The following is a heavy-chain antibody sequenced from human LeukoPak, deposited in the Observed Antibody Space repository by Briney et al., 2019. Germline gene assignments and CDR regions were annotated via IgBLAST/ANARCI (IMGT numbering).Heavy chain of an antibody. CDR3: ARHAHEYGSNRSDY. V-gene: IGHV4-59*01. CDR2: ISYSGST. Sequence: SETLSLTCTVSGGSIKTYYWSWLRQPPGNGLEWIGYISYSGSTDYNPSLNGRVTISVDTSKNQFSLKLSSVTAADTAVYYCARHAHEYGSNRSDYWGQGILFTVSS. D-gene: IGHD4-17*01. CDR1: GGSIKTYY. J-gene: IGHJ4*01.